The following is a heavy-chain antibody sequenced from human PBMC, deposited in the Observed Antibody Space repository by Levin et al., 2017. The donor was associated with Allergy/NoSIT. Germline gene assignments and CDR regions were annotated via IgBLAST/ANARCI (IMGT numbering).Heavy chain of an antibody. CDR2: ISGSGGST. CDR3: ANPASVVFDY. V-gene: IGHV3-23*01. J-gene: IGHJ4*02. D-gene: IGHD2-21*01. Sequence: GESLKISCAASGFTFSSYAMSWVRQAPGKGLEWVSAISGSGGSTYYADSVKGRFTISRDNSKNTLYLQMNSLRAEDTAVYYCANPASVVFDYWGQGTLVTVSS. CDR1: GFTFSSYA.